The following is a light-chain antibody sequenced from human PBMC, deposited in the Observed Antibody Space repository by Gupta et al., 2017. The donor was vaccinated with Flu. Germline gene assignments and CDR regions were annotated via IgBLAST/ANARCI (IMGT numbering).Light chain of an antibody. CDR1: SDIGGYNY. CDR2: HVN. J-gene: IGLJ1*01. V-gene: IGLV2-14*03. Sequence: QSALTQPASVSGSPGQSITISCSGSDIGGYNYVSWYQQHPGEAPKVIIYHVNSRPSGVSNRFSGSKSDNTASLTISGLQAEDEADYYCSSYSRSSLVFGTGTRVTVL. CDR3: SSYSRSSLV.